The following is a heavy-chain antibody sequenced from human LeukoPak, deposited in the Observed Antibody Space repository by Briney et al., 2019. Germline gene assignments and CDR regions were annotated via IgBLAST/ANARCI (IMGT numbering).Heavy chain of an antibody. CDR3: AAEGQWSLVHYFNS. CDR1: GNTLTDLS. CDR2: FDPEDAEV. Sequence: ASVKVSCKVSGNTLTDLSIHWVRQAPEKGLDWMGGFDPEDAEVIYAEKFQDRVAMTEDPSTDTAYLELSSLRSEDTAVYYCAAEGQWSLVHYFNSWGQGTLVTVSS. J-gene: IGHJ4*02. D-gene: IGHD2-15*01. V-gene: IGHV1-24*01.